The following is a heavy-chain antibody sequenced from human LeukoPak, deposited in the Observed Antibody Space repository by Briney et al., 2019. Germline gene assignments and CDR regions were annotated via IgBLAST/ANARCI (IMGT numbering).Heavy chain of an antibody. D-gene: IGHD6-19*01. Sequence: GGSLRLSCAASGFTFSDYSMEWVRQAPGKGLEWISYISSTSTTIYYAGSVKGRFTISRENAESSLYLQMNSLRAEDTAVYYCARGGIQVSGIDEFDYWGQGTLVTVSS. V-gene: IGHV3-48*01. CDR2: ISSTSTTI. CDR1: GFTFSDYS. CDR3: ARGGIQVSGIDEFDY. J-gene: IGHJ4*02.